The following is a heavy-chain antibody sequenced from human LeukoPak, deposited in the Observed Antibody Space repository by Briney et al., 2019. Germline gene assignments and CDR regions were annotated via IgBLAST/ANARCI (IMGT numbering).Heavy chain of an antibody. V-gene: IGHV3-21*01. CDR1: GFTFSSYS. CDR3: AREDYYDNELGV. D-gene: IGHD3-22*01. J-gene: IGHJ6*02. CDR2: ISDSSNYI. Sequence: GGSLRLSCAASGFTFSSYSMNWVRQAPGKGLEWVSSISDSSNYIYYADSVKGRFTISRDNAKNSLYLQMNSLRAEDTAVYYCAREDYYDNELGVWGQGTTVTVSS.